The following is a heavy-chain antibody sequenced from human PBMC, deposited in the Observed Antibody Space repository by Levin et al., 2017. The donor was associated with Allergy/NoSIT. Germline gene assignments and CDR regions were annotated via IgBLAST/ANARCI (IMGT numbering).Heavy chain of an antibody. D-gene: IGHD3-3*01. CDR1: GGSISSYY. CDR3: ARAHYDFWSGYYNWFDP. V-gene: IGHV4-59*01. CDR2: IYYSGST. Sequence: GSLRLSCTVSGGSISSYYWSWIRQPPGKGLEWIGYIYYSGSTNYNPSLKSRVTISVDTSKNQFSLKLSSVTAADTAVYYCARAHYDFWSGYYNWFDPWGQGTLVTVSS. J-gene: IGHJ5*02.